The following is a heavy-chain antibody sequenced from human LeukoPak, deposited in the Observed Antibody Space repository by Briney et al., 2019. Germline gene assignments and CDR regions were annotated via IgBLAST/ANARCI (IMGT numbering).Heavy chain of an antibody. D-gene: IGHD3-10*01. CDR3: ARGEPYGSGSYYKGTEYFQH. V-gene: IGHV1-46*01. Sequence: GGSLRLSCAASGYTFTSYYMHWVRQAPGQGLEWMGIINSSGGSTSYAQKFQGRVTMTRDMSTSTVYMELSSLRSEDTAVYYCARGEPYGSGSYYKGTEYFQHWGQGTLVTVSS. J-gene: IGHJ1*01. CDR2: INSSGGST. CDR1: GYTFTSYY.